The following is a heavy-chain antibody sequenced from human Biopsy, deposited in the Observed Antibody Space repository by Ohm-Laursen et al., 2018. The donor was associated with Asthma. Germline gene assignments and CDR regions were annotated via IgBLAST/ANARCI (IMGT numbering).Heavy chain of an antibody. D-gene: IGHD1-26*01. CDR1: GFTFTTYG. CDR2: IWFDGSKK. Sequence: SLRLSCSASGFTFTTYGMHWVRQAPGRGLEWVGVIWFDGSKKYYADSVKGRFTISRDNSKKMLYLQMNSLRAEDTAVYYCATNSGAYKNSLGDGLDVWGQGTTVIVSS. V-gene: IGHV3-33*01. J-gene: IGHJ6*02. CDR3: ATNSGAYKNSLGDGLDV.